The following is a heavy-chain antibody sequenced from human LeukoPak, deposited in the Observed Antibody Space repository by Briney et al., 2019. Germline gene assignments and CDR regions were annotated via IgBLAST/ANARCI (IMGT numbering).Heavy chain of an antibody. D-gene: IGHD2-8*01. CDR3: ARPKGYCTNGVCYLDTFDI. V-gene: IGHV4-34*01. CDR1: GGSFSGYY. J-gene: IGHJ3*02. CDR2: INHSGST. Sequence: SETLSLTCAVYGGSFSGYYWSWIRQPPGKGLEWIGEINHSGSTNYNPSLKSRVTISVDTSKNQFSLKLSSVTAAHTAVYYCARPKGYCTNGVCYLDTFDIWGQGTMVTVSS.